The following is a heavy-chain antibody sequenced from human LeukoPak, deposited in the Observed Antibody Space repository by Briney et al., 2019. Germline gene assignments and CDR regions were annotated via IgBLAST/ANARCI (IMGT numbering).Heavy chain of an antibody. J-gene: IGHJ4*02. CDR3: ARGAAADC. V-gene: IGHV1-2*02. CDR2: INPNSGGT. D-gene: IGHD6-13*01. Sequence: AASVKVSCKASGGTFSSYAISWVRQAPGQGLEWMGWINPNSGGTNYAQKFQGRVTMTRDTSISTAYMELSRLRSDDTAVYYCARGAAADCWGQGTLVTVSS. CDR1: GGTFSSYA.